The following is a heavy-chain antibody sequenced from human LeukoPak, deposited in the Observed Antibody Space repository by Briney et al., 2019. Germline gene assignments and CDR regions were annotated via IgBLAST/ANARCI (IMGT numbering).Heavy chain of an antibody. Sequence: ASVKVSCKVSGYTLTELSMHWVRQAPGKGLEWMGGFDPEDGETIYAQKFQGRVTMTEDTSTDTAYMELSSLGSEDTAVYYCATDSSHSGSYYYFDYWGQGTLVTVSS. V-gene: IGHV1-24*01. CDR1: GYTLTELS. CDR3: ATDSSHSGSYYYFDY. CDR2: FDPEDGET. D-gene: IGHD1-26*01. J-gene: IGHJ4*02.